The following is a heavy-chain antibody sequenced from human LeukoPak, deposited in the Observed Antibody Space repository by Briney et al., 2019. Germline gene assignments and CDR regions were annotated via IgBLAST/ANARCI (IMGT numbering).Heavy chain of an antibody. J-gene: IGHJ4*02. CDR2: IYFSGST. CDR1: GVSVSSGNYY. D-gene: IGHD4-17*01. Sequence: PSETLSLTCTVSGVSVSSGNYYWSWIRQPPGKGLEWIGYIYFSGSTNYNPSLKSRVTISLDTSKNQFSLKLTSVTAADTAVYYCARRATVTKYYFDYWGQGTLVTVSS. V-gene: IGHV4-61*01. CDR3: ARRATVTKYYFDY.